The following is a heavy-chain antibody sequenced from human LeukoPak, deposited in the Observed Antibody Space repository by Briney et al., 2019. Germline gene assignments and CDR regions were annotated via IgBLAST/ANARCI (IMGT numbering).Heavy chain of an antibody. J-gene: IGHJ4*02. CDR3: ARVGYSYGMRFDY. V-gene: IGHV3-66*01. D-gene: IGHD5-18*01. Sequence: PGGSLRLSCAASGFTVGSKYMTWVRQAPGKGLEWVSVIYSGGTTYYADSVKGRFTISRDNSKNTLYLQMNSLRAEDTAVYYCARVGYSYGMRFDYWGQGTLVTVSS. CDR1: GFTVGSKY. CDR2: IYSGGTT.